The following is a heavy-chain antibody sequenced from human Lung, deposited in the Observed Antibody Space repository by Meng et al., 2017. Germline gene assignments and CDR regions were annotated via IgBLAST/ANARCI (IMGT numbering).Heavy chain of an antibody. V-gene: IGHV4-34*01. CDR3: ARGPTTMAHDFDY. Sequence: QVRLRRCGVRLWRPPGTLCPTCVVSGGAFSDYYWSWFRQPPGKGLEWIGEINHSGSTNYNPSLESRATISVDTSQNNLSLKLSSVTAADSAVYYCARGPTTMAHDFDYWGQGTLVTVSS. CDR2: INHSGST. CDR1: GGAFSDYY. J-gene: IGHJ4*02. D-gene: IGHD4-11*01.